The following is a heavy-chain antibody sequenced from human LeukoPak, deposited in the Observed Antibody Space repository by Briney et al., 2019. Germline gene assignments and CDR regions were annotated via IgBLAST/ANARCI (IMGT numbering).Heavy chain of an antibody. V-gene: IGHV3-30*04. D-gene: IGHD4-17*01. J-gene: IGHJ4*02. Sequence: GGSLRLSCSASGFTFGDYVMSWVRQAPGKGLEWVAIISYDGSNEYYADSVKGRSTISRDNSKNTLYLQMNSLRAADTAVYYCAKDPGGLIRYGVFDYWGQGTLVSVSS. CDR2: ISYDGSNE. CDR1: GFTFGDYV. CDR3: AKDPGGLIRYGVFDY.